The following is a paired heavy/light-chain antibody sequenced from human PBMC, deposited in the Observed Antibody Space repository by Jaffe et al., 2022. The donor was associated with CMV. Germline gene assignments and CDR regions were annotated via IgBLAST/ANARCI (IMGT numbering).Light chain of an antibody. CDR1: QSLLHSDKKTY. V-gene: IGKV2D-29*01. CDR3: MQSVQLPNT. J-gene: IGKJ5*01. CDR2: ELS. Sequence: DIVMTQTPLSLSVTPGQPASISCKSSQSLLHSDKKTYLYWFLQRPGQPPQLLIYELSNRFSGVPERFSGSGSGTDFTLKISRVEAEDVGVYYCMQSVQLPNTFGQGTRLEIK.
Heavy chain of an antibody. CDR1: GFTFNDFG. Sequence: DVQLVQSGGGVVRPGGSLRLSCAASGFTFNDFGMSWVRQVPGKGLEWVSGINWDGGATGYADSVKGRFTISRDNAKNSLYLEMSSLRAEDTALYYCARGSSYGYRYNWFDPWGQGTLVTVSS. CDR2: INWDGGAT. CDR3: ARGSSYGYRYNWFDP. V-gene: IGHV3-20*04. D-gene: IGHD5-18*01. J-gene: IGHJ5*02.